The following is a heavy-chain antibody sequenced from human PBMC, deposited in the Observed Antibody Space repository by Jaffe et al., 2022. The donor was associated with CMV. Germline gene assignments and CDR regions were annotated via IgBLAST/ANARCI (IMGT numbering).Heavy chain of an antibody. D-gene: IGHD6-19*01. V-gene: IGHV3-73*01. J-gene: IGHJ6*03. CDR1: GFTFSGSA. CDR2: IRSKANSYAT. Sequence: EVQLVESGGGLVQPGGSLKLSCAASGFTFSGSAMHWVRQASGKGLEWVGRIRSKANSYATAYAASVKGRFTISRDDSKNTAYLQMNSLKTEDTAVYYCTRHYGMGVAGNPQRYYYYYYMDVWGKGTTVTVSS. CDR3: TRHYGMGVAGNPQRYYYYYYMDV.